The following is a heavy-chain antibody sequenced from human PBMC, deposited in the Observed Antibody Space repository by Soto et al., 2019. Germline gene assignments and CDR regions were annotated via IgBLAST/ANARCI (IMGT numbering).Heavy chain of an antibody. V-gene: IGHV2-5*02. J-gene: IGHJ4*02. Sequence: QITLRESGPTLVKPTQTLTLTCNFSGFSLSSPAVGVNWIRQPPGKAPEWLALIYWDEDKRYNPSLKSRLTITKDTSKNQVVLTMTNMDPVDTATYYCAHGSGWLSDYWGQGTLVTVSS. D-gene: IGHD6-13*01. CDR3: AHGSGWLSDY. CDR2: IYWDEDK. CDR1: GFSLSSPAVG.